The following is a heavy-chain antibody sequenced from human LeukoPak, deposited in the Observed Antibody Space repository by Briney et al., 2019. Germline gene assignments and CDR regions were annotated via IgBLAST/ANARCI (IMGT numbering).Heavy chain of an antibody. CDR2: IYHSGAT. J-gene: IGHJ4*02. CDR1: GYSISSGYC. V-gene: IGHV4-38-2*01. D-gene: IGHD3-22*01. CDR3: ARAYYYDSSGYFDY. Sequence: SETLSLTCAVSGYSISSGYCWGWIRQPPGKGLEWFGSIYHSGATYYNPSLKGRVTISVDTSKNQFSLKLSSVTAADTAVYYCARAYYYDSSGYFDYWGQGALVTVSS.